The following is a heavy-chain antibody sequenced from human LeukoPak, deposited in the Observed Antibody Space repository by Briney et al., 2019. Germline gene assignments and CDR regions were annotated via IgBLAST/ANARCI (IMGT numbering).Heavy chain of an antibody. CDR3: ARHYKVPAGGSYYFEY. CDR1: GGSISSSSYY. V-gene: IGHV4-39*01. CDR2: IYYSGST. D-gene: IGHD2-2*01. Sequence: SETLSLTCTASGGSISSSSYYWGWIRQPPGKGLEWIGSIYYSGSTYYKPSLKSRVTISVDTSKNQFSLKLSSVTAADTAVYYCARHYKVPAGGSYYFEYWGQGNLVTVSS. J-gene: IGHJ4*02.